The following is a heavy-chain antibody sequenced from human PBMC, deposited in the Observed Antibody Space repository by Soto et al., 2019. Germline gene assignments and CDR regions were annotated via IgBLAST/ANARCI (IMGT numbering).Heavy chain of an antibody. J-gene: IGHJ5*02. CDR1: GFTFSDYR. D-gene: IGHD3-3*01. CDR3: ARAGGYDFWSLFDP. V-gene: IGHV3-7*01. Sequence: EVQLEESGGGLVQPGGSLRLSCVASGFTFSDYRMSWVRQAPGKGPEWVANIKQDGSEKNYKDSVKGRFSISRDNTKSSLFLQMNSLRADDTAVYHCARAGGYDFWSLFDPWGQGTLVTVSS. CDR2: IKQDGSEK.